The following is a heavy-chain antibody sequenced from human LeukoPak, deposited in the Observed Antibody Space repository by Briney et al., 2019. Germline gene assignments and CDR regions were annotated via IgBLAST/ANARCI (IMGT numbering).Heavy chain of an antibody. CDR2: IYENGGTT. J-gene: IGHJ4*02. CDR1: GFTFRSHA. Sequence: RSGGSLRLSCVGSGFTFRSHAMSWVRQAPEKGLEFVSGIYENGGTTYYADSVKGRFSISRDNSKNTLYLQMDSLRGEDTAVYYCAKDFRIGYSAHFDYWAQGALVTVSS. CDR3: AKDFRIGYSAHFDY. D-gene: IGHD2-21*01. V-gene: IGHV3-23*01.